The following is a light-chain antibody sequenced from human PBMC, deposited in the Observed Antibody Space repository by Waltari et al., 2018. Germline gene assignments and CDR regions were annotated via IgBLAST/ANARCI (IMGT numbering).Light chain of an antibody. CDR2: GAS. CDR3: QQWNDWPRT. CDR1: QSVSNN. V-gene: IGKV3D-15*01. Sequence: EIVMTQSPAILSVSPGERATLSCRASQSVSNNLAWYQQKPGQAPRLLIYGASTRATSVPVRFSGSRSGKEFTLTSSSLQSKDFAVYYCQQWNDWPRTFGQGTKVEIK. J-gene: IGKJ1*01.